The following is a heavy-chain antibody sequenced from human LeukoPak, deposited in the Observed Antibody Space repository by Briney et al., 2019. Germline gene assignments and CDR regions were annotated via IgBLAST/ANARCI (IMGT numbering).Heavy chain of an antibody. CDR3: AKGRGYNYGYIFGYFDY. Sequence: GGSLRLSCVASGFVFSSYNMNWVRQAPGKGLEWVSGISWNSGIIDYADSVKGRFTISRDNAKNSLYLQMNSLRAEDTALYYCAKGRGYNYGYIFGYFDYWGQGTLVTVSS. D-gene: IGHD5-18*01. CDR1: GFVFSSYN. CDR2: ISWNSGII. J-gene: IGHJ4*02. V-gene: IGHV3-9*01.